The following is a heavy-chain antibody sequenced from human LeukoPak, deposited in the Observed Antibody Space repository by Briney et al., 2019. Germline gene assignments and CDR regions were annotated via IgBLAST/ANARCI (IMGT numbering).Heavy chain of an antibody. CDR1: GYTFTGYY. J-gene: IGHJ4*02. Sequence: ASVKVSCKASGYTFTGYYMHWVRQAPGQGLEWMGWINPNSGDTNYAQKLQGRVTMTTDTSTSTAYMELRSLRSDDTAVYYCARDRSFDYWGQGTLVTVSS. V-gene: IGHV1-2*02. CDR2: INPNSGDT. CDR3: ARDRSFDY.